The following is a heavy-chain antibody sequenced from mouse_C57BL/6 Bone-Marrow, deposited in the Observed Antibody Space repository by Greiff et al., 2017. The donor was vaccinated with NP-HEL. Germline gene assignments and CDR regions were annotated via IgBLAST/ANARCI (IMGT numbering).Heavy chain of an antibody. J-gene: IGHJ4*01. V-gene: IGHV14-2*01. CDR3: ARYYGSSPYAMDY. CDR2: IDPEDGET. CDR1: GFNIKDYY. D-gene: IGHD1-1*01. Sequence: VQLQQSGAELVKPGASVKLSCTASGFNIKDYYMHWVKQRTEQGLEWIGRIDPEDGETKYAPKFQGKATITADTSSNTAYLQLSSLTSVNTAVYYCARYYGSSPYAMDYWGQGTSVTVSS.